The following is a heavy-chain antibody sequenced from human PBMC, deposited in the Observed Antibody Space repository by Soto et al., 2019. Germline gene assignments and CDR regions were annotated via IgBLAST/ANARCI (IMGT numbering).Heavy chain of an antibody. D-gene: IGHD4-17*01. J-gene: IGHJ4*02. Sequence: EVQLVQSRAEVKKPGESLRISCKGSGYSFTSYWISWVRQMPGKGLEWLGRMDPSDSYTNYSPSFQCHVTISADKSISVAYLQWSSLKASDTAMYYCARLKRGLNGLMTTSDYWGQGTLVTVSS. V-gene: IGHV5-10-1*01. CDR2: MDPSDSYT. CDR3: ARLKRGLNGLMTTSDY. CDR1: GYSFTSYW.